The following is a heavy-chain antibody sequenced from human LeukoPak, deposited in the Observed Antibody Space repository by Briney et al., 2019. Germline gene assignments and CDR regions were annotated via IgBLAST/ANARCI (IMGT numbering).Heavy chain of an antibody. CDR3: ATSDYGGPYWYFDL. CDR2: ISGDGGST. D-gene: IGHD4-23*01. V-gene: IGHV3-43*02. J-gene: IGHJ2*01. Sequence: GGSLRLSCAASGFXFDDYAIHWVRQAPGKGREWVSGISGDGGSTYYADSVKGRFTISRDNSKNSLYLQMNSLRTEDTALYYCATSDYGGPYWYFDLWGRGTLVTVSS. CDR1: GFXFDDYA.